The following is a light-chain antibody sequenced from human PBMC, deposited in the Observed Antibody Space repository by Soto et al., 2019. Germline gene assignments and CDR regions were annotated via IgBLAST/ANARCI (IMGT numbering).Light chain of an antibody. CDR3: QQYGSSSSWT. Sequence: EIVLTQSPRTLSLSPGEVATLSCRASQSLRSTSLAWYQQKPGQAPRLLIYGASSRATGIPDRFSGSGSGTDFTLTINGLEPEDFALYYCQQYGSSSSWTFGQGTKVDIK. CDR2: GAS. J-gene: IGKJ1*01. V-gene: IGKV3-20*01. CDR1: QSLRSTS.